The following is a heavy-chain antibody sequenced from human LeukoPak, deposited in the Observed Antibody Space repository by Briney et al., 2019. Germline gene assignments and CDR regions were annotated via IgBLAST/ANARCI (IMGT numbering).Heavy chain of an antibody. CDR2: ISGSGSST. D-gene: IGHD3-10*01. CDR3: AKRTASGRPEYFDY. J-gene: IGHJ4*02. CDR1: GFTFSTYA. Sequence: SGGSLRLSCAASGFTFSTYAVHWVRQAPGRGLEWVSGISGSGSSTYFADSVKGRFAISRDNSKNTVFLQMNSLRAEDTAVYFCAKRTASGRPEYFDYWGEGTLVTVSS. V-gene: IGHV3-23*01.